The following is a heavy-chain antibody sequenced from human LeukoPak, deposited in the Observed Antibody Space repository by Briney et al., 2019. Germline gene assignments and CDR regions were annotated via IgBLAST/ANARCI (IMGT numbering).Heavy chain of an antibody. J-gene: IGHJ4*02. CDR1: GFTFSSYG. D-gene: IGHD5-12*01. V-gene: IGHV3-30*02. Sequence: PGGSLRLSCAASGFTFSSYGMHWVRQAPGKGLEWVAFIRYDGSNKYYADSVKGRFTISRDNFKNTLYLQMNSLRAEDTAVYYCARVGSAYDLFFGYWGQGTLVTVSS. CDR2: IRYDGSNK. CDR3: ARVGSAYDLFFGY.